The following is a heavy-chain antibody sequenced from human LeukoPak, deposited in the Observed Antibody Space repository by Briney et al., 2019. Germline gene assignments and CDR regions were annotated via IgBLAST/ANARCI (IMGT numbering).Heavy chain of an antibody. J-gene: IGHJ3*01. CDR3: ANALPRRPFDL. CDR1: GGSFSGYY. Sequence: SETLSLTCAVYGGSFSGYYWSWIRQPPGKGLEWIGEINHSGSTNYNPSLKSRVTISVDTSKNQFSLKLSSVTAADTAVYYCANALPRRPFDLWGQGTMVTVSS. CDR2: INHSGST. V-gene: IGHV4-34*01.